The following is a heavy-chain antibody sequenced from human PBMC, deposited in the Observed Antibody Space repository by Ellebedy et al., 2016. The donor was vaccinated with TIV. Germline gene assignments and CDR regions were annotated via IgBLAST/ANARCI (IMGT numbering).Heavy chain of an antibody. CDR2: IIPIFGTA. CDR1: GGTFSSYA. CDR3: ARERRNSDAFDI. J-gene: IGHJ3*02. Sequence: SVKVSXXPSGGTFSSYAISWVRQAPGQGLEWMGGIIPIFGTANYAQKFQGRVTITADKSTSTAYMELSSLRSEDTAVYYCARERRNSDAFDIWGQGTMVTVSS. D-gene: IGHD1-1*01. V-gene: IGHV1-69*06.